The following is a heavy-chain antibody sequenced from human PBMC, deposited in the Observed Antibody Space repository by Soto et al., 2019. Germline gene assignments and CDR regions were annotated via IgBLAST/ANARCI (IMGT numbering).Heavy chain of an antibody. D-gene: IGHD2-15*01. Sequence: GGSLRLSCAASGFTFSSYALHWVRQAPGKGLEWVAVISFDGSNKYYADSVKGRFTISRDNSKNTLYLQMNSLRAEDTAVYHCARDDSFCTGGSCYFEYWGQGTLVTVSS. CDR2: ISFDGSNK. J-gene: IGHJ4*02. CDR1: GFTFSSYA. V-gene: IGHV3-30-3*01. CDR3: ARDDSFCTGGSCYFEY.